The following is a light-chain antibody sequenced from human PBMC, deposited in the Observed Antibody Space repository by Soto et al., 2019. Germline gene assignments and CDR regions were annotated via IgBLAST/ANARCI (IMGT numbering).Light chain of an antibody. CDR3: MQSVHWPRT. J-gene: IGKJ2*01. V-gene: IGKV2-30*01. CDR1: EGLVYDDGNTY. CDR2: KVS. Sequence: DVVMTQSPISLVVTLGQPASISCRSTEGLVYDDGNTYLNWFHQRPGQSPRSLIYKVSKRDSGVPDRFSGSGSGTDFTLHIIRVDAEDAGMHFCMQSVHWPRTFGQGTKLEIK.